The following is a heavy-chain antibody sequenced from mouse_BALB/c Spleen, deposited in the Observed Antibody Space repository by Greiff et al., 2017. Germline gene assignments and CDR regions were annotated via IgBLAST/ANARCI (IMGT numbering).Heavy chain of an antibody. CDR3: ARDMGY. CDR2: IRNKANGYTT. CDR1: GFTFTDYY. V-gene: IGHV7-3*02. D-gene: IGHD2-2*01. J-gene: IGHJ2*01. Sequence: EVHLVESGGGLVQPGGSLRLSCATSGFTFTDYYMSWVRQPPGKALEWLGFIRNKANGYTTEYSASVKGRFTISRDNSQSILYLQMNTLRAEDSATYYCARDMGYWGQGTTLTVSS.